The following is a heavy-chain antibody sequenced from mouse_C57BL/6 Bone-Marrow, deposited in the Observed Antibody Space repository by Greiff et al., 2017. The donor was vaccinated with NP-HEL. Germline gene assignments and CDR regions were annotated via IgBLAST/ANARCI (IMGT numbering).Heavy chain of an antibody. Sequence: QVQLKQPGAELVRPGSSVKLSCKASGYTFTSYWMDWVKQRPGQGLEWIGNIYPSDSETHYNQKFKDKATLTVDKSSSTAYMQLSSLTSEDSAVYYCARLVYTWFAYWGQGTLVTVSA. J-gene: IGHJ3*01. D-gene: IGHD1-1*02. V-gene: IGHV1-61*01. CDR2: IYPSDSET. CDR3: ARLVYTWFAY. CDR1: GYTFTSYW.